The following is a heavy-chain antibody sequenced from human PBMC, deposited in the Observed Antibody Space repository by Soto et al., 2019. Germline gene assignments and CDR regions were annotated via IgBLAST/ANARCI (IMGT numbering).Heavy chain of an antibody. V-gene: IGHV1-3*01. D-gene: IGHD2-21*01. CDR1: GYTFTSHT. J-gene: IGHJ4*02. CDR2: INVGNGNT. Sequence: GASVKVSCKASGYTFTSHTIHWVRQAPGQSFEWLGWINVGNGNTRSSHKFQDRVTIDRDTSASTVSMGVSSLRSEDTAIYFCARVAMATTTKGIFYYDYWGQGTLVTVSS. CDR3: ARVAMATTTKGIFYYDY.